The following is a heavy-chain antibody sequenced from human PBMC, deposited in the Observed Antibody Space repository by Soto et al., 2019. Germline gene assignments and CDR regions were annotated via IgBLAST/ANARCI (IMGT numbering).Heavy chain of an antibody. CDR2: ISYDGSSK. Sequence: QVQLVESGGGVVQPGRSLRLSCAASGFIFNGYGLHWVRQAPGKGLEWVAMISYDGSSKYYADSVKGRFNISRDNSKNTMYLQMNSLRPEDTAVYYCTREGNGYKYYFDYWGQGTLVTVSS. J-gene: IGHJ4*02. CDR3: TREGNGYKYYFDY. D-gene: IGHD5-12*01. V-gene: IGHV3-30-3*01. CDR1: GFIFNGYG.